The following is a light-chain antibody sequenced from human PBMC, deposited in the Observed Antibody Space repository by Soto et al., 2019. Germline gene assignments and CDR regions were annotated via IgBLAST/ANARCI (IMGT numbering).Light chain of an antibody. CDR1: RTINTY. Sequence: DVRMTQSPSSLSASVGDTITITCRASRTINTYLNWFQQKPGEPPRFLIYGASTLHDGVPSRFSGSGSGADFTLTISGLQPEDVESYHCQQTYSDISFGGGTKV. V-gene: IGKV1-39*01. J-gene: IGKJ4*01. CDR3: QQTYSDIS. CDR2: GAS.